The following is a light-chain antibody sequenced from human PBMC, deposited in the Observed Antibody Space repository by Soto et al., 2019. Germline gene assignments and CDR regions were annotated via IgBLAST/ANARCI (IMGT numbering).Light chain of an antibody. CDR1: DVVGSN. Sequence: EIVMTQSPSTLSVSPGERATLSCRASDVVGSNLAWYQQKPGQAPRLLIYGASTSATGIPGRFSGSGFGTEFTLTISGLQHEDFAVYYCQQYNDWPPSTFGQGTRLEIK. J-gene: IGKJ5*01. CDR2: GAS. CDR3: QQYNDWPPST. V-gene: IGKV3-15*01.